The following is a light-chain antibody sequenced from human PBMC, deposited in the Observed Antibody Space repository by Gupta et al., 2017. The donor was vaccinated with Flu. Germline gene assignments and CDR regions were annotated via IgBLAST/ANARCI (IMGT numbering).Light chain of an antibody. V-gene: IGLV4-69*01. CDR1: SGHSHYD. Sequence: QLDLTPSPSASASLGASVKLTCTLRSGHSHYDIAWHQQRPERAPRFLMRVNSDGSHTKGVGVPDRFSGSSSGAERHLSISSLQPEDEADYYCQTWGTVVFGGGTALAVL. CDR3: QTWGTVV. CDR2: VNSDGSH. J-gene: IGLJ2*01.